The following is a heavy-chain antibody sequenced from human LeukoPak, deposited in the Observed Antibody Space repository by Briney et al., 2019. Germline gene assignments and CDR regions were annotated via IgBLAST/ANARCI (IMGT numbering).Heavy chain of an antibody. D-gene: IGHD2-21*02. J-gene: IGHJ5*02. CDR1: GSSISSGGYY. CDR2: IYYSGST. CDR3: ARAYCGGDCYIPNWFDP. V-gene: IGHV4-31*03. Sequence: PSETLSLTCTVSGSSISSGGYYWSWIRQHPGKGLEWIGYIYYSGSTYYNPSLKSRVTISVDTSKNQFSLKLSSVTAADTAVYYCARAYCGGDCYIPNWFDPWGQGTLVTVSS.